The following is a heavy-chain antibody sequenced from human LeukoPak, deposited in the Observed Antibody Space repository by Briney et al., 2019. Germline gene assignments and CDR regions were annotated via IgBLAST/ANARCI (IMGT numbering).Heavy chain of an antibody. CDR2: IKSDGKT. J-gene: IGHJ1*01. V-gene: IGHV3-74*01. CDR1: GFTFSRYW. CDR3: ARAPSEVGGYYPEYFRH. Sequence: GGSLRLSCEASGFTFSRYWMHWVRQAPRKGLVWVSRIKSDGKTNYADSVKGRFTISRDNAKNTVSLQMDSLRAEDTGVYYCARAPSEVGGYYPEYFRHWGQGTLVTVSS. D-gene: IGHD3-22*01.